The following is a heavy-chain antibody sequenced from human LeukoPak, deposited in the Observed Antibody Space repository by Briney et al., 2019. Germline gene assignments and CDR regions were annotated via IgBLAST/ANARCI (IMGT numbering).Heavy chain of an antibody. Sequence: RSGGSLRLSCAASGFTLDDYGMSWVRPAPGKGLEWVSGINWSGGSSGYADSVKGRFTISRDNAKNSLYLQMNSLRAEDTAVYYCTKHNYYDSSGYYYFDYWGQGTLVTVSS. V-gene: IGHV3-20*04. CDR1: GFTLDDYG. D-gene: IGHD3-22*01. CDR2: INWSGGSS. J-gene: IGHJ4*02. CDR3: TKHNYYDSSGYYYFDY.